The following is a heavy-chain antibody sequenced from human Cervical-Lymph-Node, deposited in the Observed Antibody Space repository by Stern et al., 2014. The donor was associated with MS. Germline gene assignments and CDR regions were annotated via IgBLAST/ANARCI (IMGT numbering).Heavy chain of an antibody. Sequence: VQLVESGAEVKKPGASVKVSCKTSGYTFTTYDINWVRQTPGQGLEWIGWMNPHTVNTGYAEKFQGRVTMTSDPSKTTAYMELRSLTSEDMGTYYCTRVRGARMATCLFDYWGQGTLVTVSS. CDR3: TRVRGARMATCLFDY. J-gene: IGHJ4*02. V-gene: IGHV1-8*02. D-gene: IGHD1-26*01. CDR1: GYTFTTYD. CDR2: MNPHTVNT.